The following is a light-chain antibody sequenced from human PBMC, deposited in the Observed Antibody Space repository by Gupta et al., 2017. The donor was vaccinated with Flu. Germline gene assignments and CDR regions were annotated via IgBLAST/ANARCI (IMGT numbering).Light chain of an antibody. J-gene: IGKJ3*01. Sequence: IQMTQSPSSVSASIGDRVTITCRASQDISRWLAWYQQKPGKAPKLLIYAASTWQSGVPSRFSGSGYGTDFTLTISSRQPEDFASYYCQQNNSLPPFTFGHGTKVDI. CDR1: QDISRW. V-gene: IGKV1-12*01. CDR3: QQNNSLPPFT. CDR2: AAS.